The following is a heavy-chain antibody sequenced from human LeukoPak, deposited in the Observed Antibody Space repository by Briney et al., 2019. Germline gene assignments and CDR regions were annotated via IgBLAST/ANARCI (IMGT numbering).Heavy chain of an antibody. CDR3: AKDLDPGYYYDSSGYYI. CDR1: GFTFSSYG. Sequence: GGSLRLSCAASGFTFSSYGMHWVRQAPGKGLEWVAFIRYDGSNKYYADSVKGRFTISRDNSKNTLYLQMNSLRAEDTAVYYCAKDLDPGYYYDSSGYYIWGQGTLVTVSS. CDR2: IRYDGSNK. J-gene: IGHJ4*02. V-gene: IGHV3-30*02. D-gene: IGHD3-22*01.